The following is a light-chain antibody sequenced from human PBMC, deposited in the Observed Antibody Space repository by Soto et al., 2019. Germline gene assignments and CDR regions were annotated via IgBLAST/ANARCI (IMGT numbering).Light chain of an antibody. CDR2: AAS. CDR1: QGISSY. CDR3: QQYYSYPLT. J-gene: IGKJ4*01. Sequence: AIRMTQSPSSFSASTGDRVTITCRASQGISSYLAWYQQQPGKAPKLLIYAASTLQSGVPSRFSGSGSGTDFTLTISCLLSEDFATCYCQQYYSYPLTFGGGTKVEIK. V-gene: IGKV1-8*01.